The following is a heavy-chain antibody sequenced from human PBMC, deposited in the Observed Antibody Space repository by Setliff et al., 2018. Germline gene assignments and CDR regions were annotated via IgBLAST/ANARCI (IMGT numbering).Heavy chain of an antibody. CDR3: ARLPSKRIHYNFWSGSYNWFDP. CDR1: GGSISSSSYY. D-gene: IGHD3-3*01. J-gene: IGHJ5*02. Sequence: SETLSLTCTVSGGSISSSSYYWGWIRQPPGKGLEWIGSIYYSGSTNYNPSLKSRVTISLDTSRNQFSLKLSSMTAADTAVYYCARLPSKRIHYNFWSGSYNWFDPWGQGTLVTVSS. V-gene: IGHV4-39*01. CDR2: IYYSGST.